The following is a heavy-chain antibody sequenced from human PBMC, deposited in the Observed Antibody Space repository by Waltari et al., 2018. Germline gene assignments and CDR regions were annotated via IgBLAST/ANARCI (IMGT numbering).Heavy chain of an antibody. CDR2: LHYGGSS. CDR1: GVSISTSTYY. V-gene: IGHV4-39*01. CDR3: ATLPIPLELWYFDL. J-gene: IGHJ2*01. D-gene: IGHD1-7*01. Sequence: QLQLQESGPGLVNPSETLSLTCPVSGVSISTSTYYWGWIRQHPGKGLDWIGSLHYGGSSYFNPSLKSRVTISVDTSKNQFSLKLTSVTAADTAVYYCATLPIPLELWYFDLWGRGTLVTVSS.